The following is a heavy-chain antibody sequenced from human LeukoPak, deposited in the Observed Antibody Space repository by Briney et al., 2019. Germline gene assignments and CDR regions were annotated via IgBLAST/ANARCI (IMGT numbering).Heavy chain of an antibody. CDR3: AELGITMIGGV. CDR1: GFTVSINA. CDR2: ISSSGSTI. J-gene: IGHJ6*04. V-gene: IGHV3-48*03. Sequence: PGGSLRLSCTVSGFTVSINAMSWVRQAPGKGLEWVSYISSSGSTIYYADSVKGRFTISRDNAKNSLYLQMNSLRAEDTAVYYCAELGITMIGGVWGKGTTVPISS. D-gene: IGHD3-10*02.